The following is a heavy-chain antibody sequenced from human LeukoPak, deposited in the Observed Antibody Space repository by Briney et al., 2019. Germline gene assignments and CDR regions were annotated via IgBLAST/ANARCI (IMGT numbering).Heavy chain of an antibody. D-gene: IGHD5-18*01. V-gene: IGHV1-69*05. Sequence: SVKVSCKASGGTFSSYAISWVRQAPGQGLEWMGGIIPIFGTANYAQKFQGRVTITTDESTSTAYTELSSLRSEDTAVYYCARTTYSYGFYWYFDLWGRGTLVTVSS. CDR3: ARTTYSYGFYWYFDL. J-gene: IGHJ2*01. CDR1: GGTFSSYA. CDR2: IIPIFGTA.